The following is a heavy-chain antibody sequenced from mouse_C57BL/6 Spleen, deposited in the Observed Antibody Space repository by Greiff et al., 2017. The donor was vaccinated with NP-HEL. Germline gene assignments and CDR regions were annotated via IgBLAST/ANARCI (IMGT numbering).Heavy chain of an antibody. V-gene: IGHV1-12*01. CDR3: ARNYGSNPYYAMDY. Sequence: QVQLQQSGAELVRPGASVKMSCKASGYTFTSYNMHWVKQTPRQGLEWIGAIYPGNGDTSYNQKFKGKATLTVDKTSSTAYMQLSSLTSEDSAVDYCARNYGSNPYYAMDYWGQGTSVTVSS. CDR1: GYTFTSYN. CDR2: IYPGNGDT. D-gene: IGHD1-1*01. J-gene: IGHJ4*01.